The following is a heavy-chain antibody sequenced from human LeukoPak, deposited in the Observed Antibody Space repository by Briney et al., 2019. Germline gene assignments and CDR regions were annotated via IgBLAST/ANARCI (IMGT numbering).Heavy chain of an antibody. CDR2: ISYDGSNK. Sequence: GGSLRLSRAASGFTFSSYAMHWVRQAPGKGLEWVAVISYDGSNKYYADSVKGRFTISRDNSKNTLYLQMNSLRAEDTAVYYCARDRYYGSGSYLDYWGQGTLVTVSS. D-gene: IGHD3-10*01. CDR3: ARDRYYGSGSYLDY. J-gene: IGHJ4*02. V-gene: IGHV3-30-3*01. CDR1: GFTFSSYA.